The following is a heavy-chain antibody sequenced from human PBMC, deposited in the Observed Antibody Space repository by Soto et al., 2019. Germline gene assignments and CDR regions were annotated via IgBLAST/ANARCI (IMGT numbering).Heavy chain of an antibody. CDR2: INAGNGNT. J-gene: IGHJ4*02. V-gene: IGHV1-3*01. D-gene: IGHD4-17*01. CDR3: ARVWGTTVTHPLHY. Sequence: ASVKVSCKASGYTFTSYAMHWVRQAPGQRLEWMGWINAGNGNTKYSQKFQGRVTITRDTSASTAYMELSSLRSEDTAVYYCARVWGTTVTHPLHYWGQGTLVTSPQ. CDR1: GYTFTSYA.